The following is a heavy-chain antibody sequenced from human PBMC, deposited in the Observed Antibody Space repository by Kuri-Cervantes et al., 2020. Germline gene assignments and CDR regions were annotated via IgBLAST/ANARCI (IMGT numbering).Heavy chain of an antibody. V-gene: IGHV3-53*05. CDR1: GFTVSSNY. CDR3: ARFVLGRLDY. Sequence: ETLSLTCAASGFTVSSNYMSWVRQAPGKGLEWVSVIYSGGSTYYADSVKGRFTTSRDNSKNTLYLQMNSLRAEDTAVYYCARFVLGRLDYWGQGTLVTVSS. J-gene: IGHJ4*02. D-gene: IGHD2-8*01. CDR2: IYSGGST.